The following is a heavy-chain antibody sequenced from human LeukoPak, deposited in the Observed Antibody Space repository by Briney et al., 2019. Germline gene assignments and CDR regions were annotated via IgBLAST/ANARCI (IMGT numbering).Heavy chain of an antibody. Sequence: GGSLRLSCAASGFTFSSYDMHWVRQAPGKGLEWVAVILYDGSSKYYADSVKGRFTISRDNSKNTLYLQMNSLRAEDTAVYYCTKVENHVDYWGQGTLVTVSS. CDR3: TKVENHVDY. CDR1: GFTFSSYD. D-gene: IGHD1-14*01. V-gene: IGHV3-30-3*01. J-gene: IGHJ4*02. CDR2: ILYDGSSK.